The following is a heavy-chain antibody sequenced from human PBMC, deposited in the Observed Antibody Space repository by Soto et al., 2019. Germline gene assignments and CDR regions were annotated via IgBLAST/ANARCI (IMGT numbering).Heavy chain of an antibody. V-gene: IGHV3-23*01. CDR1: GFTFSSYA. CDR3: ARRGSGSYYDY. D-gene: IGHD1-26*01. CDR2: ISGSGDST. J-gene: IGHJ4*02. Sequence: VQLLESGGGLVQPGGSLRLSCAASGFTFSSYAMRWVRQAPERGLEWVSAISGSGDSTYYADSVKARFTIARAHSKNTLYLQMNSMRAEDPAVYYCARRGSGSYYDYWGQGTLVTVSS.